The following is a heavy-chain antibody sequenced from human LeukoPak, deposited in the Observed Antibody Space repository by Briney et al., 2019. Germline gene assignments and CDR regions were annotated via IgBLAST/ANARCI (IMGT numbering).Heavy chain of an antibody. D-gene: IGHD2-15*01. J-gene: IGHJ6*02. Sequence: SETLSLTCAVYGGSFSGYYWSWIRQPPGKGLEWIGEINHSGSTNYNPSLKSRVTISVDTSKNQFSLKLRSVTAADTAVYYCARARVVVVAAKKRYYYGMDVWGQGTTVTVSS. CDR2: INHSGST. CDR3: ARARVVVVAAKKRYYYGMDV. V-gene: IGHV4-34*01. CDR1: GGSFSGYY.